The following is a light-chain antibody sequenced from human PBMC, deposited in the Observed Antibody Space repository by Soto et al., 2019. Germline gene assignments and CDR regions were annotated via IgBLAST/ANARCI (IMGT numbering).Light chain of an antibody. J-gene: IGKJ2*01. CDR3: QQYNSRPPYT. CDR2: GAS. CDR1: QNVYTN. Sequence: ETVMTQSPATLSVTPGETATLSCRASQNVYTNLAWYQQKPGQAPRLVLYGASTRATGVPARFSGSGSGTEFTLTISSLQSEDFAVYYCQQYNSRPPYTFGQGTKVEIK. V-gene: IGKV3-15*01.